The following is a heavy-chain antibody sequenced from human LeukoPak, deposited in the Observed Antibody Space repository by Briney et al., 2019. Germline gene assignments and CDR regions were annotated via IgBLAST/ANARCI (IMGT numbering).Heavy chain of an antibody. CDR2: IYYSGST. D-gene: IGHD1-26*01. V-gene: IGHV4-59*01. Sequence: SGTLSLTCTVSGGSISSYYWSWIRQPPGKGLEWIGYIYYSGSTNYNPSLKSRVTISVDTSTNQSSLKLSSVTAADTAVYYCARQRGRWDSFDYWGQGTLVTVSS. CDR3: ARQRGRWDSFDY. J-gene: IGHJ4*02. CDR1: GGSISSYY.